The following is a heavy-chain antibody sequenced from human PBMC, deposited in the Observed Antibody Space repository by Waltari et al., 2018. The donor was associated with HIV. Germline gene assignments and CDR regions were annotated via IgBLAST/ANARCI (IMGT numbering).Heavy chain of an antibody. V-gene: IGHV3-30*18. J-gene: IGHJ4*02. CDR1: GFTFSSYG. Sequence: QVQLVESGGGVVQPGRSLRLSCAASGFTFSSYGMHWVRQAPGKGLEWVAVISYDESNKYYADSVKGLFTISRDNSKNTLYLQMNSLRAEDTAVYYCAKDPRIDYYDSRGCYFDYWGQGTLVTVSS. CDR2: ISYDESNK. CDR3: AKDPRIDYYDSRGCYFDY. D-gene: IGHD3-22*01.